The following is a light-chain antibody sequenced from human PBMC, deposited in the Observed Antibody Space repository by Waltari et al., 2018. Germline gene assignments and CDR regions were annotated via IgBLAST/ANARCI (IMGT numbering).Light chain of an antibody. J-gene: IGKJ5*01. CDR1: QSVSSN. V-gene: IGKV3-15*01. Sequence: EIVMTQSPATLSVSTGETGPLPCRASQSVSSNVAWYQKKPGQAPRLLIYDASTRATSIPAKFRGSGSGTEFTLTISSLQSEDFAVYYCQQYNRWPPITFGHGTRLEIK. CDR2: DAS. CDR3: QQYNRWPPIT.